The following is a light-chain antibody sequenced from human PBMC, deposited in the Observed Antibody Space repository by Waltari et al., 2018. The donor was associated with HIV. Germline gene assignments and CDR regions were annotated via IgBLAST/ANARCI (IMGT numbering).Light chain of an antibody. Sequence: QSVLTQPPSVSGAPGQRVTLSCTGRSSNIGAGYDVHWYQQLPGTTPKLLIYGNSNGPSGVPDRFAGSKAGTSAALAMTGRQAEDEADYYGQSYDSSLSGSVFGGGTKLTV. J-gene: IGLJ2*01. CDR1: SSNIGAGYD. V-gene: IGLV1-40*01. CDR2: GNS. CDR3: QSYDSSLSGSV.